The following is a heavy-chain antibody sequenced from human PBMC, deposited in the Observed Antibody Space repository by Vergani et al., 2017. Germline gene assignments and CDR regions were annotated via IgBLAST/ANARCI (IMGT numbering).Heavy chain of an antibody. J-gene: IGHJ6*03. D-gene: IGHD3-10*01. V-gene: IGHV3-30*18. CDR2: ISYDGSNK. Sequence: QVQLVESGGGVVQPGRSLRLSCAASGFTFSSYGMHWVCQAPGTGLEWVAVISYDGSNKYYADSVKGRFTISRDNSKNTLYLQMNSLRAEDTAVYYCAKSPRSSPGYYYYYMDVWGKGTTVTVSS. CDR1: GFTFSSYG. CDR3: AKSPRSSPGYYYYYMDV.